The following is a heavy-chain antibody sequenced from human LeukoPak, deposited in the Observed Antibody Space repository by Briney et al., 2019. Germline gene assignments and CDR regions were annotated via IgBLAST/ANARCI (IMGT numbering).Heavy chain of an antibody. CDR3: ARGEDYYKCGNQ. CDR1: GGSFSGYY. Sequence: KSSETLSLSCGVYGGSFSGYYLTWIRQPPGKGLEWIGEIHPSGSPNYNPSLKSRVTISVDTSENQFSLRMSSLTAADTAVYYCARGEDYYKCGNQWGQGTLVTVSS. CDR2: IHPSGSP. J-gene: IGHJ4*02. V-gene: IGHV4-34*01. D-gene: IGHD3-22*01.